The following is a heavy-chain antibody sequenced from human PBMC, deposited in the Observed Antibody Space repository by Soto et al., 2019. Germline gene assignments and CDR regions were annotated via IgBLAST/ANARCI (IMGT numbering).Heavy chain of an antibody. D-gene: IGHD3-22*01. J-gene: IGHJ4*02. CDR2: ISYDGSNK. Sequence: PGGSLRLSCAASGFTFSSYAMHWVRQAPGKGLEWVAVISYDGSNKYYADSVKGRFTISRDNSKNTLYLQMNSLRAEDTAVYYCTADYYDSSGYSGYFDYWGQGTLVTVSS. CDR1: GFTFSSYA. V-gene: IGHV3-30-3*01. CDR3: TADYYDSSGYSGYFDY.